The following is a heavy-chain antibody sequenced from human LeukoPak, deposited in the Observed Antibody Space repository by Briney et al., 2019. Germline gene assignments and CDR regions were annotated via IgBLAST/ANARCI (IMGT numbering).Heavy chain of an antibody. CDR3: AREVPPVAKYYFDY. Sequence: GGSLRLSCAASGFTFSSYWMTWVRQAPGKGLEWVATIKQDGNVTYYLDSVNGRFTISRDNAKNSLYLQMNSLRAEDTAVYYCAREVPPVAKYYFDYWGQGTLVTVSS. CDR2: IKQDGNVT. D-gene: IGHD2-2*01. J-gene: IGHJ4*02. CDR1: GFTFSSYW. V-gene: IGHV3-7*01.